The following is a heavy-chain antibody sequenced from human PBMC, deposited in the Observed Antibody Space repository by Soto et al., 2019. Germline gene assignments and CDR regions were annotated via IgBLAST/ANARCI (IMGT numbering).Heavy chain of an antibody. CDR2: ISWTGGTI. J-gene: IGHJ4*02. Sequence: EVQLVESGGGLVQPGRSLRLSCATSGFTFDDFAIHWVRQAPGKGLEWVSGISWTGGTIGYGDSVRGRFTISRDNARKSLYLQMNILRVEDTALYYCTRSIGPICYSSFDHFGQGTLVTVSS. D-gene: IGHD2-15*01. CDR1: GFTFDDFA. V-gene: IGHV3-9*01. CDR3: TRSIGPICYSSFDH.